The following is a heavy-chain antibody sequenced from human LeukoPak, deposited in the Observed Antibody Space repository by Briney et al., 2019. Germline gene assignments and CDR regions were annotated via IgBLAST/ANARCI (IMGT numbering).Heavy chain of an antibody. J-gene: IGHJ1*01. CDR1: GFTFSTCG. D-gene: IGHD2-2*02. CDR3: AKSTPREYCSSTSCYNRYFQH. V-gene: IGHV3-30*02. CDR2: IQYDGTNK. Sequence: GGSLRLSCAASGFTFSTCGMQWLRQAPGKGLEGVAFIQYDGTNKYYVDSVKGRFTISRDNSKNTLYLQMNSLRADDTAVYYCAKSTPREYCSSTSCYNRYFQHWGQGTLVTVSS.